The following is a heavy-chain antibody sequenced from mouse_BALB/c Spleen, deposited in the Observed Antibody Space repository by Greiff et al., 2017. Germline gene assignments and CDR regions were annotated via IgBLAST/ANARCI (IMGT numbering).Heavy chain of an antibody. CDR2: INPGSGGT. Sequence: VQLQQSGAELVRPGTSVKVSCKASGYAFTNYLIEWVKQRPGQALEWIGVINPGSGGTNYNEKFKGKATLTADKSSSTAYMQLSSLTSDDSAVYFCARSEGYGAWFAYWGQGTLVTVSA. CDR3: ARSEGYGAWFAY. D-gene: IGHD2-2*01. J-gene: IGHJ3*01. CDR1: GYAFTNYL. V-gene: IGHV1-54*01.